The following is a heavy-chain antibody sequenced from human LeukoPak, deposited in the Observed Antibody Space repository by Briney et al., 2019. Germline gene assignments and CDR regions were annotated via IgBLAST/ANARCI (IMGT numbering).Heavy chain of an antibody. Sequence: GGSLRLSCAASGFTFNKSWMSWVRQAPGKGLEWVSGISWNSGSIGYADSVKGRFTISRDNAKNSLYLQMNSLRAEDMALYYCAKDKGPILDRSYMDVWGKGTTVTVSS. V-gene: IGHV3-9*03. CDR1: GFTFNKSW. CDR2: ISWNSGSI. J-gene: IGHJ6*03. CDR3: AKDKGPILDRSYMDV. D-gene: IGHD3/OR15-3a*01.